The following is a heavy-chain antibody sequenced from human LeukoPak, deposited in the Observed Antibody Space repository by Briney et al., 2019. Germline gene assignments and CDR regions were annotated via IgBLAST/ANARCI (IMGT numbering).Heavy chain of an antibody. V-gene: IGHV3-48*04. D-gene: IGHD3-10*01. J-gene: IGHJ4*02. CDR2: ISSSSSTI. Sequence: GGSLRLSCAASAASGFTFSSYAFHWVRQAPGKGLEWVSYISSSSSTIYYADSVKGRFTISRDNAKNSLYLQMNSLRAEDTAVYYCARDRTMVRGVIITNPFGYWGQGTLVTVSS. CDR1: GFTFSSYA. CDR3: ARDRTMVRGVIITNPFGY.